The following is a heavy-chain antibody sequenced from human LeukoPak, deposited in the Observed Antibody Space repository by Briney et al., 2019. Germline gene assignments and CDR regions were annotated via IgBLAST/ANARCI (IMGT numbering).Heavy chain of an antibody. CDR3: AKDRYSNYAY. Sequence: PGGSLRLSCAASGFTFSSYGMHWVRQAPGKGLEWVAFIRYDGSNKYYADSVKGRFAISRDNSKNTLYLQMNSLRAEDTAVYYCAKDRYSNYAYWGQGTLVTVSS. CDR1: GFTFSSYG. V-gene: IGHV3-30*02. CDR2: IRYDGSNK. D-gene: IGHD4-11*01. J-gene: IGHJ4*02.